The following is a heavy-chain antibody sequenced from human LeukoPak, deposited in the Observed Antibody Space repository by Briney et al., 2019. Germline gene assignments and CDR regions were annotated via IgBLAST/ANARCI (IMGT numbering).Heavy chain of an antibody. Sequence: PGGSLRLSCAASGFTFSSYAMHWVRQAPGKGLEWVAVISYDGSNKYYADSVKGRFTISRDNSKNTLYLQMNSLRAEDTAVYYCARGIDYYDSSAPSGYWGQGTLVTVSS. CDR1: GFTFSSYA. D-gene: IGHD3-22*01. J-gene: IGHJ4*02. CDR2: ISYDGSNK. V-gene: IGHV3-30*04. CDR3: ARGIDYYDSSAPSGY.